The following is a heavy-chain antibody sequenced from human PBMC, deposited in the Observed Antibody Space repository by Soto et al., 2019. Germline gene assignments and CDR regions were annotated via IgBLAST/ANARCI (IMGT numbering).Heavy chain of an antibody. Sequence: SETLSLTCTVSGGSLNSYYWTWIRQPAGKGLEWIGRIFTSGSTNNNPSLKSRVTMSVDTSKNQFSLRLSSVTAADTAVYYCAAYNSTLGTFDIWGQGXMVTV. J-gene: IGHJ3*02. V-gene: IGHV4-4*07. CDR2: IFTSGST. D-gene: IGHD6-13*01. CDR3: AAYNSTLGTFDI. CDR1: GGSLNSYY.